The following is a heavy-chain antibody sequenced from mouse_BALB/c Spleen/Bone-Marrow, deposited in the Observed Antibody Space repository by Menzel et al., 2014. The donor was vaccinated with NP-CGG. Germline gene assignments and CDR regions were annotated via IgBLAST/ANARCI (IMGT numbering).Heavy chain of an antibody. J-gene: IGHJ1*01. Sequence: VQLQQSGAELVKPGASVKLSCTASGFNIKDTYMHWVKQRPEQGLEWIGRIDPANGNTKYDPKFQGKATITADTSSNTAYLQLSSLTSEDTTVYYCASYRYAWYCVVWGEGTTVTVTP. CDR1: GFNIKDTY. CDR2: IDPANGNT. CDR3: ASYRYAWYCVV. D-gene: IGHD2-14*01. V-gene: IGHV14-3*02.